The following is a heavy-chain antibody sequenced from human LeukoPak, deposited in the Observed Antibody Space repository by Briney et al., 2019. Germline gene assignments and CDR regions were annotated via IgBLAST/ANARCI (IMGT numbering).Heavy chain of an antibody. CDR3: ARDQRMARGVIVTWGAFDV. D-gene: IGHD3-10*01. J-gene: IGHJ3*01. V-gene: IGHV4-34*01. CDR1: GGSFSGYY. Sequence: SETLSLTCVVYGGSFSGYYWSWIRQPPGEGLEWIGEINHSGGTNYNPSLKSRVTISVDTSKNQVSLKVNSVTAADTAVYYCARDQRMARGVIVTWGAFDVWGQGTMVTVSS. CDR2: INHSGGT.